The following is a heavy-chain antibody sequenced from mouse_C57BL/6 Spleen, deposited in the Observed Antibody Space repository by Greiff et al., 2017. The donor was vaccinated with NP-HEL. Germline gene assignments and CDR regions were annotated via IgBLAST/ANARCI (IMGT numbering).Heavy chain of an antibody. Sequence: DVKLVESGGDLVKPGGSLKLSCAASGFTFSSYGMSWVRQTPDKRLEWVATISSGGSYTYYPDSVKGRFTISRDNAKNTLYLQMSSLKSEDTAMYYCARHEEMTTRGYYFDYWGQGTTLTVSS. D-gene: IGHD2-12*01. CDR2: ISSGGSYT. CDR3: ARHEEMTTRGYYFDY. J-gene: IGHJ2*01. V-gene: IGHV5-6*02. CDR1: GFTFSSYG.